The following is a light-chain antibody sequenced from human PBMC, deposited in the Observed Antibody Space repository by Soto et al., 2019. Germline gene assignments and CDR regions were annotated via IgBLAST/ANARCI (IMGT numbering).Light chain of an antibody. J-gene: IGLJ3*02. CDR1: ALPKQY. CDR2: QDS. V-gene: IGLV3-25*03. Sequence: SYELTQPSSVSVSPGQTARITCSGDALPKQYGYWYQQKPGQAPILVIFQDSERPSGIPERFSGSRSGTTVTLTISGVQAEDEADYYCQSAVSRGPWVFGGGTQLTVL. CDR3: QSAVSRGPWV.